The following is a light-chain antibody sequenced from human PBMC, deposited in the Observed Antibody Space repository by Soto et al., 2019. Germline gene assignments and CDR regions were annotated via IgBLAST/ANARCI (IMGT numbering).Light chain of an antibody. Sequence: DIQLTQSPSSVSASVGDSVTLTCRASQAISTWLAWYQQRPGKAPQLLIFGASSLQSGVPSRFSGRGSGTDFTLAISSLQPEDFATYYCQRTNSFPYTFGQGAKLDIK. CDR2: GAS. CDR1: QAISTW. CDR3: QRTNSFPYT. J-gene: IGKJ2*01. V-gene: IGKV1-12*01.